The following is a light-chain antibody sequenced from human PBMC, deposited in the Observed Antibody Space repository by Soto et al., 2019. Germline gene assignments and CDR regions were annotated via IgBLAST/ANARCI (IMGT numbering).Light chain of an antibody. CDR1: QSVSSSY. V-gene: IGKV3-20*01. CDR3: QQYGSTPRT. CDR2: GAS. Sequence: EIVLTQSRGTLSLSPGERATLSCRASQSVSSSYLALSQQKPGQAPRLLIYGASSRDTGIPDRFSGSGSGTDFTLTISRLEPEDFAEYYFQQYGSTPRTFGQGTKVEIK. J-gene: IGKJ1*01.